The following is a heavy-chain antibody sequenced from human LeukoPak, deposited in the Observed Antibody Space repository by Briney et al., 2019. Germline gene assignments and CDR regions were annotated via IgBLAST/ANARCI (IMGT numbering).Heavy chain of an antibody. V-gene: IGHV1-18*04. CDR1: GYTFTSYY. D-gene: IGHD3-10*01. CDR2: ISAYNGNT. J-gene: IGHJ4*02. CDR3: ARELGPVRFDY. Sequence: GASVKVSCKASGYTFTSYYMHWVRQAPGQGLEWMGWISAYNGNTNYAQKLQGRVTMTTDTSTSTAYMELRSLRSDDTAVYYCARELGPVRFDYWGQGTLVTVSS.